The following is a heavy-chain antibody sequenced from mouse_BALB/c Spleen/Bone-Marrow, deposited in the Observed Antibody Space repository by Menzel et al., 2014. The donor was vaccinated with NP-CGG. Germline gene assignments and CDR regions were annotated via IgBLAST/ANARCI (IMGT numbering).Heavy chain of an antibody. CDR3: RCYDYTMDY. CDR1: GYTFTSYW. V-gene: IGHV1S22*01. D-gene: IGHD1-1*01. J-gene: IGHJ4*01. CDR2: IYPGSGTI. Sequence: LQQPGSELVRPGASVKLSCKASGYTFTSYWIHWVKQRPGQGLEWIGDIYPGSGTINYDEKLKNKATLTVDTSSSIAYMQLSSLTSEDSAVYYCRCYDYTMDYWGQGTSVTVSS.